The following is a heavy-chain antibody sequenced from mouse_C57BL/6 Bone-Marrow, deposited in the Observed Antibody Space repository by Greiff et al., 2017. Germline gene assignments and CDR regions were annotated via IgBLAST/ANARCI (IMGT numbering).Heavy chain of an antibody. CDR2: IRNKANNHAT. J-gene: IGHJ4*01. Sequence: EVKLQESGGGLVQPGGSMKLSCAASGFTFSDAWMDWVRQSPEKGLEWVAEIRNKANNHATYYAESVKGRFTISRDDSKSSVYLQMNSLRAEDTGIYYCTRIGAERQLLIYDGYGAMDYWGQGTSVTVSS. D-gene: IGHD2-3*01. CDR3: TRIGAERQLLIYDGYGAMDY. V-gene: IGHV6-6*01. CDR1: GFTFSDAW.